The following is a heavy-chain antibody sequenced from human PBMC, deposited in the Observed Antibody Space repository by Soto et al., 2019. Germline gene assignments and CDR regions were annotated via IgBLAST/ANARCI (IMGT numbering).Heavy chain of an antibody. CDR3: ARGLSSPSAAGV. V-gene: IGHV4-39*01. D-gene: IGHD6-6*01. CDR2: VHDTGTT. Sequence: QLQLQESGPGLVKPSETLSLTCAVSGGSVSSGGNYWGWIRQSPGKGLEWIGSVHDTGTTHYNPSLTSRVTISVDTSKNQFSLNVNSVTAADTAVYYCARGLSSPSAAGVWGQGTLVTV. J-gene: IGHJ4*02. CDR1: GGSVSSGGNY.